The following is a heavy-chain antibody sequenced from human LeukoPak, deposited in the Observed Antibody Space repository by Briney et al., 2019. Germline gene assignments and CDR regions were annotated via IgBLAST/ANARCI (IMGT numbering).Heavy chain of an antibody. CDR3: ARYRAMLYFDF. Sequence: SETLSLTCTVSGGSISSSSYYWGWIRQPPGKGLEWMGCIFYTGTTDTGSTYYNPSLKSRVTISVDTSKNLFSVKLRSVTAADTAVYYCARYRAMLYFDFWGQGTLVAVSS. CDR2: IFYTGTTDTGST. D-gene: IGHD3-16*01. CDR1: GGSISSSSYY. V-gene: IGHV4-39*01. J-gene: IGHJ4*02.